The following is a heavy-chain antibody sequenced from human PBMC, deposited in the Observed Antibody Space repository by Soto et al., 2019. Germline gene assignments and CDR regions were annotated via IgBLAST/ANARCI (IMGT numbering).Heavy chain of an antibody. V-gene: IGHV4-34*01. CDR1: GGSFSGYY. Sequence: QVQLQQWGAGLLKPSETLSLTCAVYGGSFSGYYWSWIRQPPGKGLEWIGEINHSGSTNYNPSLKSRVTISVDTSKNQFSLKLSSVTAADTAVYYCASQYDSSGYYYKDYWGQGTLVTVSS. CDR3: ASQYDSSGYYYKDY. CDR2: INHSGST. J-gene: IGHJ4*02. D-gene: IGHD3-22*01.